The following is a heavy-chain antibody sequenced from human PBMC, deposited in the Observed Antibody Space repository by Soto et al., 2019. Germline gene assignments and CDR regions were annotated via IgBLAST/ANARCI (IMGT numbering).Heavy chain of an antibody. CDR1: GGTFSSYA. V-gene: IGHV1-69*13. D-gene: IGHD3-9*01. J-gene: IGHJ6*02. CDR2: IIPIFGTA. CDR3: AGYFINRYYYYYGMDV. Sequence: SVKVSCNASGGTFSSYAIIWVRQAPGQGLEWMGGIIPIFGTANYAQKFQGRVTITADESTSTAYMELSSLRSEDTAVYYCAGYFINRYYYYYGMDVWGQGTTVTVSS.